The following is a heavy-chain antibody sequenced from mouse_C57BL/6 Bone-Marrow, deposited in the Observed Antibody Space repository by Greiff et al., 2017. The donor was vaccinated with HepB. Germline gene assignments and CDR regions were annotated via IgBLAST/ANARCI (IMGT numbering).Heavy chain of an antibody. J-gene: IGHJ1*03. CDR1: GYTFTSYW. CDR2: IHPNSGST. D-gene: IGHD1-1*01. Sequence: QVQLQQPGAELVKPGASVKLSCKASGYTFTSYWMHWVKQRPGQGLEWIGMIHPNSGSTNYNEKFKSKATLTVDKSSSTAYMQLSSLTSEDSAVYYCARTTYYGSSVDWYFEVWGTGTTVTVSS. CDR3: ARTTYYGSSVDWYFEV. V-gene: IGHV1-64*01.